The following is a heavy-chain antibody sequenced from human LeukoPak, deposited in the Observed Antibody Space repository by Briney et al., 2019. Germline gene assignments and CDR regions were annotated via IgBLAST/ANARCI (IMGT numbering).Heavy chain of an antibody. V-gene: IGHV1-2*02. J-gene: IGHJ4*02. CDR3: ARARVPIAVAGLYYFDY. CDR2: IKPDSGSS. CDR1: GYTFTAYY. D-gene: IGHD6-19*01. Sequence: ASLKVSCKTSGYTFTAYYIHWLRQAPGQGPEWMGRIKPDSGSSHYAQKFQGRVTMARDTSSNSAYMDLTSLKSDDTALYYCARARVPIAVAGLYYFDYWGQGALVTVSS.